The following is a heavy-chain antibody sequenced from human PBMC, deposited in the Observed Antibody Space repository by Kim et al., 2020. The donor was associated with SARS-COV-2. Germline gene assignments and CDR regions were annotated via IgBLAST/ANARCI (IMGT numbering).Heavy chain of an antibody. CDR3: TRGTVSAWYDF. CDR2: IDGTGFIT. Sequence: GGSLRLSCAASGFTFSTYAMSWVRQAPGKGLEWVSLIDGTGFITYYEDSVKGRFTISRDNSKDILYLQMNSLRAEDTALYFCTRGTVSAWYDFWGQGTLVTVSS. D-gene: IGHD2-2*01. V-gene: IGHV3-23*05. J-gene: IGHJ5*01. CDR1: GFTFSTYA.